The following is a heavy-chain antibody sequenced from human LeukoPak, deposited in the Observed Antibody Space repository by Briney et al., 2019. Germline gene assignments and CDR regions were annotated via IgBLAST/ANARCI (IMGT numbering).Heavy chain of an antibody. CDR2: IIPIFGTA. V-gene: IGHV1-69*01. D-gene: IGHD3-9*01. J-gene: IGHJ4*02. Sequence: SVKVSCKASGGTFSSYAISWVRQASGQGLEWMGGIIPIFGTANYAQKFQGRVTITADESTSTAYMELSSLRSEDTAVYYCARAFSQYYDILTGYHSFDYWGQGTLVTVSS. CDR1: GGTFSSYA. CDR3: ARAFSQYYDILTGYHSFDY.